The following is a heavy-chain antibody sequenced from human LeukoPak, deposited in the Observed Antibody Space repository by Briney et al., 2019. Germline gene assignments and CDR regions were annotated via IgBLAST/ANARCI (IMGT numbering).Heavy chain of an antibody. CDR2: ISSSGSTI. D-gene: IGHD5-12*01. Sequence: GGSLRLSCAASGFTFSSYEMNWVRQAPGKGLEWVSYISSSGSTIYYADSVKGRFTISRDNAKNSLYLQMNSLRAGDTAVYYCARGVATIIFLDYYYYMDVWGKGTTVTISS. CDR3: ARGVATIIFLDYYYYMDV. V-gene: IGHV3-48*03. J-gene: IGHJ6*03. CDR1: GFTFSSYE.